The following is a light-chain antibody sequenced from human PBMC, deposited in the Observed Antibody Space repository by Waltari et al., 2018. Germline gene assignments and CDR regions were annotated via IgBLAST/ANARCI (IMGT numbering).Light chain of an antibody. CDR1: QNVGNS. CDR2: DAA. Sequence: ENVLTQSPATLSLSPGEAATLHCRASQNVGNSLAWYPHKPGQAPRLLIYDAANRASGIPARFSGSGSGTDFTLTISSLEPDDFAVYYCQQRSNWHTFGQGTRLEIK. CDR3: QQRSNWHT. V-gene: IGKV3-11*01. J-gene: IGKJ2*01.